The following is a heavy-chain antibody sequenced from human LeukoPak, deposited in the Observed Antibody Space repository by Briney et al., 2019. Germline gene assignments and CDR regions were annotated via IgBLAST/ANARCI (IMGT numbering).Heavy chain of an antibody. Sequence: ASVKVSCKASGYTFTGYYMHWVRQAPGQGPEWMGWISPNSGGTNYAQNFKGRVTMTRDTSISTAYLELNSLTSDDTAVYYCARDLPKTGYVGASDIWGQGTMLTVSA. J-gene: IGHJ3*02. D-gene: IGHD5-12*01. V-gene: IGHV1-2*02. CDR2: ISPNSGGT. CDR1: GYTFTGYY. CDR3: ARDLPKTGYVGASDI.